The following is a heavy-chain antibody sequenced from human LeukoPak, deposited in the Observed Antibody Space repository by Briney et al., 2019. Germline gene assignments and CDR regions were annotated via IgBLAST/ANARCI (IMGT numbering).Heavy chain of an antibody. D-gene: IGHD5-18*01. CDR3: ARDQSQLWLLDAFDI. Sequence: SETLSLTCTVSGGSISSYYWSWIRQPAGKGLEWIGRIYTSGSTNYNPSLKSRVTMSVDTSKNQFSLKLSSVTAADTAVYYCARDQSQLWLLDAFDIWGQGTMVTVSS. CDR2: IYTSGST. J-gene: IGHJ3*02. V-gene: IGHV4-4*07. CDR1: GGSISSYY.